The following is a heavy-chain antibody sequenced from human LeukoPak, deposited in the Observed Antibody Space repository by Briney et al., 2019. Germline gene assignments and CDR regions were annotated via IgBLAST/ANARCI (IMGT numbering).Heavy chain of an antibody. CDR2: IIPIFGTA. Sequence: GASVKVSCTASGGTFSSYAIRWVRQAPGPGHEWMGGIIPIFGTANYEQELPGRVTMTTDTSTSTAYMELRSLRSDDAAVYYCAKDDCTNGVCYEPYWGQGTLVTVSS. J-gene: IGHJ4*02. D-gene: IGHD2-8*01. CDR3: AKDDCTNGVCYEPY. V-gene: IGHV1-69*05. CDR1: GGTFSSYA.